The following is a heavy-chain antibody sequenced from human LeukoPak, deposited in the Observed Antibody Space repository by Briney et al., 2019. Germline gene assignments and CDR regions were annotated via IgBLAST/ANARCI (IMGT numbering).Heavy chain of an antibody. Sequence: GGSLRLSCAASGFTFSSYAMSWVRQAPGKGLEWVSTISGSRSNTYYADSVKGRFTISSDTSKNTLYLQMNSLRAEDTAVYYCANIADYWGQGTLVTVSS. CDR2: ISGSRSNT. CDR3: ANIADY. J-gene: IGHJ4*02. V-gene: IGHV3-23*01. D-gene: IGHD6-13*01. CDR1: GFTFSSYA.